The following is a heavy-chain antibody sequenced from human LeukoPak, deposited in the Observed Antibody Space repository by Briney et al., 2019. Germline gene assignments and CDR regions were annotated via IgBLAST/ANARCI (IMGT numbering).Heavy chain of an antibody. V-gene: IGHV1-46*01. CDR3: ARDNSVGDYAWWCDP. J-gene: IGHJ5*02. CDR1: GYTFTNYY. CDR2: ITPSGGST. D-gene: IGHD1-26*01. Sequence: GASVTVSCKASGYTFTNYYMHWVRQAPGQGLEWLGLITPSGGSTWYAQKLQGRVTMTRDMSTSTDYMELSSLRSEDTAVYYCARDNSVGDYAWWCDPWGQRTLVTVSS.